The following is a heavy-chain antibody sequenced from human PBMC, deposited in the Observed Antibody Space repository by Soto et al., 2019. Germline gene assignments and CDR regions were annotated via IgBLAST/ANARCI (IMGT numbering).Heavy chain of an antibody. D-gene: IGHD3-9*01. CDR3: AHRFDWYYFNY. V-gene: IGHV2-5*02. J-gene: IGHJ4*02. CDR2: IYWDDDK. CDR1: GFSLSTSEVG. Sequence: QITLKESGTTLVKPTQTLTLTCTFSGFSLSTSEVGVGWIRQPPGKALEWLALIYWDDDKRYSPSLKTRLAITKDTSKNQVVLTMTNMDPVDTATYYCAHRFDWYYFNYWGQGTLVTVSS.